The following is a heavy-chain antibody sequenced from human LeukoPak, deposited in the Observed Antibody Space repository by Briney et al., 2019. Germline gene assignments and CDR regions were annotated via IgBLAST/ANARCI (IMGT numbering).Heavy chain of an antibody. J-gene: IGHJ4*02. Sequence: GGSLRLSCAASGFPSSGYRMRWVRQAPGKGLEWLTNINQDESDKYYVDSVKGRFTISRDNAKNSLYLQMKSLRAENTAVDCCVRVKRYSNAYGSDYWGQGTLVTVPS. CDR2: INQDESDK. CDR3: VRVKRYSNAYGSDY. CDR1: GFPSSGYR. D-gene: IGHD5-18*01. V-gene: IGHV3-7*04.